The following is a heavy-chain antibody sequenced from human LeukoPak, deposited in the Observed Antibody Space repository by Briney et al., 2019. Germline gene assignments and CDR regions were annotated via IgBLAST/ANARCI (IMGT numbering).Heavy chain of an antibody. CDR2: IRYDGSNK. Sequence: GGSLRLSCAASGFTFSSYGMHWVRQAPGKGLEWVAFIRYDGSNKYYADSVKGRFTISRDNSKNTLYLQMNSLRAEDTAVYYCAKEFYYDSSGYYNDWGQGTLVTVSS. D-gene: IGHD3-22*01. CDR3: AKEFYYDSSGYYND. CDR1: GFTFSSYG. V-gene: IGHV3-30*02. J-gene: IGHJ4*02.